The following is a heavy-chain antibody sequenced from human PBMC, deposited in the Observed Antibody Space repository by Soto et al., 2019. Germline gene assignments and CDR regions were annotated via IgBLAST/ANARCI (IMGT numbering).Heavy chain of an antibody. CDR2: ISSSSSTI. D-gene: IGHD6-6*01. Sequence: PGGSLRLSCAASGFTFSSYSMNWVRQAPGKGLEWVSYISSSSSTIYYADSVKGRFTISRDNAKNSLYLQMNSLRSDDTAVYYCARAPDSSSTGYFDYWGQGTLVTVSS. CDR1: GFTFSSYS. V-gene: IGHV3-48*01. CDR3: ARAPDSSSTGYFDY. J-gene: IGHJ4*02.